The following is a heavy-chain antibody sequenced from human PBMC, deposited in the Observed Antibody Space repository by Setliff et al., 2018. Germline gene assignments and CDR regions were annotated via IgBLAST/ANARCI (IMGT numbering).Heavy chain of an antibody. V-gene: IGHV3-33*08. CDR1: GFTFSIYS. J-gene: IGHJ6*03. CDR2: IWYDGTNK. D-gene: IGHD6-6*01. Sequence: PGGSLRLSCAASGFTFSIYSMNWVRQAPGKGLEWVAVIWYDGTNKFYADSVKGRFTISRDNSKNTLYLQMNSLRAEDTAVYYCARHREELADYYYYMDVWGKGTTVTVSS. CDR3: ARHREELADYYYYMDV.